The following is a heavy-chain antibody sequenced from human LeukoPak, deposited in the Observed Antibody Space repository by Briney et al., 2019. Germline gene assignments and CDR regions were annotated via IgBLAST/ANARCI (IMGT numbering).Heavy chain of an antibody. CDR2: INPNSGGT. V-gene: IGHV1-2*02. Sequence: GASVKVSCKASGYTFTGYYMHWVRQAPGQGLEWMGWINPNSGGTNYAQKFQGRVTMTTDTSTSTAYMELRSLRSDDTAVYYCARDHQGIFGVVPRPGYYYGMDVWGQGTTVTVSS. J-gene: IGHJ6*02. CDR3: ARDHQGIFGVVPRPGYYYGMDV. D-gene: IGHD3-3*01. CDR1: GYTFTGYY.